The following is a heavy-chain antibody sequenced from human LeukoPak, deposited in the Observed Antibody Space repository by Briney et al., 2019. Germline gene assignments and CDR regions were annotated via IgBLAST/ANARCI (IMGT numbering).Heavy chain of an antibody. CDR1: GFTFSSYA. D-gene: IGHD1-1*01. CDR2: IYYSGST. V-gene: IGHV4-39*07. CDR3: ARGSHDPDY. Sequence: GSLRLSCAASGFTFSSYAMSWVRQAPGKGLEWIGSIYYSGSTYYNPSLKSRATISVDTSKNQFSLKLSSVTAADTAVYYCARGSHDPDYWGQGTLVTVSS. J-gene: IGHJ4*02.